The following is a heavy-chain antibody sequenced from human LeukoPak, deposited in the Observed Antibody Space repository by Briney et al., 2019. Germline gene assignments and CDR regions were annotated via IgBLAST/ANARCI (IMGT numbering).Heavy chain of an antibody. CDR2: ISAYNGNT. CDR1: GYTFTSYG. CDR3: ARSGYGGNSGDYFDY. Sequence: ASVKVSCKASGYTFTSYGISWERQAPGQGLGWVGWISAYNGNTNYAQKLQGRVTITADESTSTAYMELSSLRSEDTAVYYCARSGYGGNSGDYFDYWGQGTLVTVSS. J-gene: IGHJ4*02. V-gene: IGHV1-18*01. D-gene: IGHD4-23*01.